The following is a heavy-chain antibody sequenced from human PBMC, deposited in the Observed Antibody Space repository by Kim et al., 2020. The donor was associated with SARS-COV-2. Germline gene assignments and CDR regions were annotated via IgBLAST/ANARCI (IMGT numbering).Heavy chain of an antibody. D-gene: IGHD5-12*01. V-gene: IGHV4-59*01. CDR2: FYYPGTT. CDR1: GDSITTYY. CDR3: GRGRSPGGSYDGDVDY. Sequence: SETLSLTCTVSGDSITTYYWSWIRQPPGKELEWVGDFYYPGTTRYNAALKGRVSMLVDTSKNQFSLKLTSVIAADTTVYYYGRGRSPGGSYDGDVDYWG. J-gene: IGHJ4*01.